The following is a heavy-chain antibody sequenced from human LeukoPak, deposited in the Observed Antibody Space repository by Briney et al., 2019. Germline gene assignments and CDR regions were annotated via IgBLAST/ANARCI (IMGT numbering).Heavy chain of an antibody. D-gene: IGHD3-9*01. Sequence: ASVKVSCKASGYTFTGYCMHWVRQAPGQGLEWMGWINPNSGATNYAQKFQGRVTMTRDTSISTAYMELSRLRSDDTAVYYCARDTFLGGTFYDILTGAFDIWGQGTMVTVSS. V-gene: IGHV1-2*02. CDR3: ARDTFLGGTFYDILTGAFDI. J-gene: IGHJ3*02. CDR1: GYTFTGYC. CDR2: INPNSGAT.